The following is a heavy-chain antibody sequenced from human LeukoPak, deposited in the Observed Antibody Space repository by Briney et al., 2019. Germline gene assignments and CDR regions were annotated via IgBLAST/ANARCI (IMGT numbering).Heavy chain of an antibody. CDR2: INHSGST. CDR1: GGSISSGSYY. V-gene: IGHV4-39*07. Sequence: SETLSLTCTVSGGSISSGSYYWSWIRQPPGKGLEWIGEINHSGSTNYNPSLKSRVTISVDTSKNQFSLKLSSVTAADTAVYYCARGREWLVHFYYYYYMDVWGKGTTVTVSS. J-gene: IGHJ6*03. CDR3: ARGREWLVHFYYYYYMDV. D-gene: IGHD6-19*01.